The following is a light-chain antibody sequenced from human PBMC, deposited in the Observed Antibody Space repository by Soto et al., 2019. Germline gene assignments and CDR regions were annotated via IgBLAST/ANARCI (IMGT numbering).Light chain of an antibody. CDR1: KLGDKY. CDR3: QAWDSSTVV. J-gene: IGLJ2*01. Sequence: SYELTQPPSASVSPGQTASITCSGDKLGDKYACWYQQKPGQSPVLVIYQDSKRPSGIPERFSGSISGNTATLTISGTQAMDEADYYCQAWDSSTVVFGGGTKLTVL. CDR2: QDS. V-gene: IGLV3-1*01.